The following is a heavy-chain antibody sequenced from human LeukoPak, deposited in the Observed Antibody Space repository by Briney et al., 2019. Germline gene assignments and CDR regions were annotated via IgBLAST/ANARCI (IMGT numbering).Heavy chain of an antibody. CDR2: INPNSGGT. V-gene: IGHV1-2*02. D-gene: IGHD5-24*01. J-gene: IGHJ3*02. CDR1: RYTFTGYY. Sequence: ASVKVSCKASRYTFTGYYMHWVRQAPGQGLEWMGWINPNSGGTNYAQKFQGRVTMTRDTSISTAYMELSRLRSDDTAVYYCARGSGDGYNYHSEVPDDAFDIWGQGTMVTVSS. CDR3: ARGSGDGYNYHSEVPDDAFDI.